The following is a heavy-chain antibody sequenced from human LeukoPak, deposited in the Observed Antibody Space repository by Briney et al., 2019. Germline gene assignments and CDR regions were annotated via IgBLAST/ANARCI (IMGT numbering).Heavy chain of an antibody. V-gene: IGHV5-51*01. Sequence: GESLKISCKGSGYSFTSYWIGWVRQMPGKGLEWMGIIYPGDSDTRYSPSFQGQVTISADKSISTAYLQWSSLKASDTAMYYCAKHNAFSPSAYPLFDYGGKGPLVPVSS. CDR2: IYPGDSDT. J-gene: IGHJ4*02. CDR1: GYSFTSYW. CDR3: AKHNAFSPSAYPLFDY. D-gene: IGHD2-2*01.